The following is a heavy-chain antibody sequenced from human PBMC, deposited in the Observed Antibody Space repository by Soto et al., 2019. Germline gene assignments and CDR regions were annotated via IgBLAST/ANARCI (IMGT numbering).Heavy chain of an antibody. CDR1: GFTFSSYW. Sequence: LRLSCAASGFTFSSYWMSWVRQAPGKGLEWVANIKQDGSEKYYVDSVKGRFTISRDNAKNSLYLQMNSLRAEDTAVYYCARDRGKRIQLWLPYDYWGQGTLVTVSS. CDR2: IKQDGSEK. V-gene: IGHV3-7*03. J-gene: IGHJ4*02. CDR3: ARDRGKRIQLWLPYDY. D-gene: IGHD5-18*01.